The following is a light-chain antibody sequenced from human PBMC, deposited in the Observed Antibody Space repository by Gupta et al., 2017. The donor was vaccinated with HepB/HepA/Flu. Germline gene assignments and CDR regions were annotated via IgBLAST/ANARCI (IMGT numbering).Light chain of an antibody. J-gene: IGKJ1*01. CDR2: AAS. CDR3: QQSYSTPST. Sequence: DIQMTQSPSSLSASVGDRVTITCRASESIRSYLNWYQQKPGKAPNLLIYAASSLQSGVPSRFSGSESGTDFTLTISSLQPEDFATYYCQQSYSTPSTFGQGTKVEIK. V-gene: IGKV1-39*01. CDR1: ESIRSY.